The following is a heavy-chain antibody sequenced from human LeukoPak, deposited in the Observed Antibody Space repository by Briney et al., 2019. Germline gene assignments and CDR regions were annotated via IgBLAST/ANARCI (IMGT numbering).Heavy chain of an antibody. CDR1: GGTFSSYA. Sequence: ASVKVSCTASGGTFSSYAISWVRQAPGQGLEWMGRIIPILGIANYAQKFQGRVTITADKSTSTAYMELSSLRSEDTAVYYCARERPYYGSGSYYTPLDYWGQGTLVTVSS. CDR3: ARERPYYGSGSYYTPLDY. J-gene: IGHJ4*02. D-gene: IGHD3-10*01. CDR2: IIPILGIA. V-gene: IGHV1-69*04.